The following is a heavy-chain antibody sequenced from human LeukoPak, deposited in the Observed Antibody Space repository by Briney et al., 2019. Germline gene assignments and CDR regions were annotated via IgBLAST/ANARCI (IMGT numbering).Heavy chain of an antibody. V-gene: IGHV3-30*04. D-gene: IGHD1-14*01. CDR1: GFTFSSYA. J-gene: IGHJ5*02. Sequence: GRSLRLSCAASGFTFSSYAMHWVRQAPGKGLKWVAVISYDGSNKYYADSVKGRFTISRDNSKNTLYLQMNSLRAEDTAVYYCARDNRNWFDPWGQGTLVTVSS. CDR3: ARDNRNWFDP. CDR2: ISYDGSNK.